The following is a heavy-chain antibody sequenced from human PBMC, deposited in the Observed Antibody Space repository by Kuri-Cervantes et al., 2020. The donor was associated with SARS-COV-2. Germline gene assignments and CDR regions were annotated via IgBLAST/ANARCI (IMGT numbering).Heavy chain of an antibody. D-gene: IGHD6-13*01. CDR1: GVTVSSNY. CDR2: ISSSSSYI. V-gene: IGHV3-21*01. CDR3: ARDPYSSSWYRYYYGMDV. J-gene: IGHJ6*02. Sequence: GESLKISCAASGVTVSSNYMSWVRQAPGKGLEWVSSISSSSSYIYYADSVKGRFTISRDNAKNSLYLQMNSLRAEDTAVYYCARDPYSSSWYRYYYGMDVWGQGTMVTVSS.